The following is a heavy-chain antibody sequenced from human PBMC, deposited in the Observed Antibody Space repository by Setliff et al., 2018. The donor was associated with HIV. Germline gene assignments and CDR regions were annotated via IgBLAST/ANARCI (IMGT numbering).Heavy chain of an antibody. CDR2: IRYDESDK. CDR1: GFTFSNSG. J-gene: IGHJ6*02. D-gene: IGHD2-15*01. V-gene: IGHV3-30*02. Sequence: GGSLRLSCAASGFTFSNSGMHWVRQAPGKGLEWVTFIRYDESDKDYADSVKGQVTISADKSISTAYLQCSSLKASDTAMYYCARLGGICSGGSCTALAYTMDVWGQGTTVTVSS. CDR3: ARLGGICSGGSCTALAYTMDV.